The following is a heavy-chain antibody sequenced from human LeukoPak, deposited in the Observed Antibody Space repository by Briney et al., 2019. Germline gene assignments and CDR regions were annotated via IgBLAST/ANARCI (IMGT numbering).Heavy chain of an antibody. V-gene: IGHV3-23*01. CDR2: ISGSGGST. D-gene: IGHD3-22*01. J-gene: IGHJ4*02. Sequence: GGSLRLSCAASGFTFSSYAMSWVRQAPGKGLEWVSAISGSGGSTYYADSVKGRFTISRDNSKNTLYLQMNSLRDEDTAVYYCAKSSYYDASGYYREYYFDYWGQGTLVTVSS. CDR1: GFTFSSYA. CDR3: AKSSYYDASGYYREYYFDY.